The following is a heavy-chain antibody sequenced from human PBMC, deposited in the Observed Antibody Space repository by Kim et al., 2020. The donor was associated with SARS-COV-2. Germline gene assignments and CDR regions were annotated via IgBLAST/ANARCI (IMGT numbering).Heavy chain of an antibody. V-gene: IGHV3-23*01. Sequence: GGSLRLSCAASGFTFSSYAMSWVRQAPGKGLEWVSAISGSGGSTYYADSVKGRFTISRDNSKNTLYLQMNSLRAEDTAVYYCAKPGGIWQLGTYYWYFDLWGRGTLVTVSS. J-gene: IGHJ2*01. CDR3: AKPGGIWQLGTYYWYFDL. CDR1: GFTFSSYA. CDR2: ISGSGGST. D-gene: IGHD6-6*01.